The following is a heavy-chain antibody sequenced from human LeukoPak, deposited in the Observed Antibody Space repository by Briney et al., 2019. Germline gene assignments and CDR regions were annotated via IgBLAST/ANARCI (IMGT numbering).Heavy chain of an antibody. D-gene: IGHD6-19*01. CDR3: ARWGGYFGAAFDM. CDR2: IYYSGST. V-gene: IGHV4-59*01. Sequence: SETLSLTCTVSGGSIISYYCSWIRRPPGKGLEWIGYIYYSGSTNYNPSLKSRVTISVDTSKNQFSLKLSSVTAADTAVYYCARWGGYFGAAFDMWGQGTMVTVSS. CDR1: GGSIISYY. J-gene: IGHJ3*02.